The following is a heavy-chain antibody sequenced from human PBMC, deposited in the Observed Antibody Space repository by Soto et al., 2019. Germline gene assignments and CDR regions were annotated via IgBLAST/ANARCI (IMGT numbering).Heavy chain of an antibody. CDR1: GYTFTSYG. D-gene: IGHD3-22*01. J-gene: IGHJ3*02. CDR2: ISAYNGNT. CDR3: ARGIITMIVVVPDAFDI. Sequence: ASVKVSCKASGYTFTSYGISWVRQAPGQGLEWMGWISAYNGNTNYAQKLQGRVTMTTDTSTSTAYMELRSLRSDDTAVYYCARGIITMIVVVPDAFDIWGQGTMVTVSS. V-gene: IGHV1-18*01.